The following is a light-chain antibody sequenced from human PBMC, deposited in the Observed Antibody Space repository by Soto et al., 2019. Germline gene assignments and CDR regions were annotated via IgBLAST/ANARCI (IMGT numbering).Light chain of an antibody. J-gene: IGKJ4*01. V-gene: IGKV1-39*01. Sequence: DIQMTQSPSSLSASVGDRVTITCRASQSISSSLNWYQQKPGKPPKFLICTASTLQSGVPSRFSGSGSGTDFTLTISSLQPEDFATYYCQQSYNTPLTFGGGTKVEIQ. CDR1: QSISSS. CDR2: TAS. CDR3: QQSYNTPLT.